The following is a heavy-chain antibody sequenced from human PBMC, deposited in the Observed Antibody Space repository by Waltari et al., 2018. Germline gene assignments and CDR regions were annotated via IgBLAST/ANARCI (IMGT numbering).Heavy chain of an antibody. D-gene: IGHD2-2*01. CDR3: ASPYCSSTNCYAVRVYFDY. V-gene: IGHV4-39*01. J-gene: IGHJ4*02. CDR1: GGSVTSNQSY. Sequence: HLQLQESGPGLVNPSETLSLTCSVSGGSVTSNQSYWGWIRQPPGKGLEWIGSFYSTGRTYSNPSLKSRVPISIDASKKPVSLRLTSVTAADSAIYYCASPYCSSTNCYAVRVYFDYWGQGSLVTVSS. CDR2: FYSTGRT.